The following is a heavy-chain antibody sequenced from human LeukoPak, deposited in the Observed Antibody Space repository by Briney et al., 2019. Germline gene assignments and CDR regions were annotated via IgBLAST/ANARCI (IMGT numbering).Heavy chain of an antibody. D-gene: IGHD3-10*01. CDR1: GYTFTNYY. CDR2: INPSSGGA. Sequence: GASVKVSCKASGYTFTNYYMHWARQAPGQGLEWMGIINPSSGGATYAQKFQGRVTMTRDTFTSTVYMELSSLRSEDTAVYYCARDGNYYGSGAGPDSWSDPWGQGTLVTVSS. V-gene: IGHV1-46*01. CDR3: ARDGNYYGSGAGPDSWSDP. J-gene: IGHJ5*02.